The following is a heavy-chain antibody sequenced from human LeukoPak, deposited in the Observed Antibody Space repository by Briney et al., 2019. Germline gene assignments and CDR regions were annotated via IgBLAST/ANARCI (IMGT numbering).Heavy chain of an antibody. V-gene: IGHV3-66*01. CDR2: IYTGGTT. J-gene: IGHJ2*01. CDR1: GFKLSSDY. D-gene: IGHD3-16*01. Sequence: GGSLRLSCAASGFKLSSDYTSWVRQAPGKGLEGVSVIYTGGTTYYMDSVKGRFTISRDDSNNTMYLQMNSLRVDDTAVYYCARLKNWYFDLWGRGTLVTVST. CDR3: ARLKNWYFDL.